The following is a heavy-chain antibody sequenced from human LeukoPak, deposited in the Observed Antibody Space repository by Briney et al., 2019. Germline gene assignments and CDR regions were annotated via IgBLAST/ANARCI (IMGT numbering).Heavy chain of an antibody. D-gene: IGHD2-2*01. CDR1: GGSFSGYY. Sequence: PSETLSLTCAVHGGSFSGYYWSWIRQPPGKGLEWIGEINHSGSTNYNPFLKSRVTITVDTSQNQFSLKLMSVTAADTAVYYCARGSNRCNLDPWGQGTLVTVSS. CDR3: ARGSNRCNLDP. V-gene: IGHV4-34*01. J-gene: IGHJ5*02. CDR2: INHSGST.